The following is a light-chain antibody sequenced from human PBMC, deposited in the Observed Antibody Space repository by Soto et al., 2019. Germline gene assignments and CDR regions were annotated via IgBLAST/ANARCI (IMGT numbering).Light chain of an antibody. V-gene: IGLV6-57*01. Sequence: NFMLTQPHSVSESPGKTVTISCTRSSGSIASNYVQWYQQRPGSSPTTVIYEDNQRPSGVPDRFSGSIDSSSNSASLTISGLKTEDEADYYCQSYDRNIGVVFGGGTKVTVL. J-gene: IGLJ2*01. CDR1: SGSIASNY. CDR3: QSYDRNIGVV. CDR2: EDN.